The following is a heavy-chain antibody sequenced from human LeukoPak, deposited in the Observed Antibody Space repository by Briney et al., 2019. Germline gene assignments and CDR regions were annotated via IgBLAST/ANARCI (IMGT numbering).Heavy chain of an antibody. D-gene: IGHD5-12*01. J-gene: IGHJ6*02. CDR1: GGTFSSYA. Sequence: SVKVSCKASGGTFSSYAISWVRQAPGQGLEWMGRIIPILGIANYAQKFQGRVTITADKSTSTAYMELSSLRSEDTAVYYCARDGGKVATIPAYGMDVWGQGTTVTVSS. V-gene: IGHV1-69*04. CDR3: ARDGGKVATIPAYGMDV. CDR2: IIPILGIA.